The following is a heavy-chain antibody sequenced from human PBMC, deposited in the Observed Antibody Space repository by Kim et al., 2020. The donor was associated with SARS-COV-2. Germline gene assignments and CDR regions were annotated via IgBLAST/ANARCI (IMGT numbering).Heavy chain of an antibody. V-gene: IGHV3-30*02. J-gene: IGHJ6*02. Sequence: GKGRFTISRDKSKSTLYLPMNSMRPEDTAVYYCAKALLRGVNFYYYGMDVWGQGTTVTVSS. CDR3: AKALLRGVNFYYYGMDV. D-gene: IGHD3-10*01.